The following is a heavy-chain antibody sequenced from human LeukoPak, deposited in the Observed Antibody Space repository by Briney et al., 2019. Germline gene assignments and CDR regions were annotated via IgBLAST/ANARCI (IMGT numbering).Heavy chain of an antibody. CDR2: INPNSGGT. CDR1: GYTFTGYY. CDR3: ARDRSPAPGRSYGRGHFDY. V-gene: IGHV1-2*02. D-gene: IGHD5-18*01. J-gene: IGHJ4*02. Sequence: ASVNVSCKASGYTFTGYYMHWVRQAPGQGLEWMGWINPNSGGTNYAQKFQGRVTMTRDTSISTAYMELSRLRSDDTAVYYCARDRSPAPGRSYGRGHFDYWGQGTLVTVSS.